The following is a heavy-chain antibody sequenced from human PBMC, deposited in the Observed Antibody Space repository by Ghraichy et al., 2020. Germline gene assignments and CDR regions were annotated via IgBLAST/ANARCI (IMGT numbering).Heavy chain of an antibody. CDR1: GFTFSSYA. Sequence: GESLNISCAASGFTFSSYAMHWVRQAPGKGLEWVAVISYDGSNKYYADSVKGRFTISRDNSKNTLYLQMNSLRAEDTAVYYCARSHIDSQGHYYYGMDVWGQGTTVTVSS. CDR3: ARSHIDSQGHYYYGMDV. D-gene: IGHD2-15*01. CDR2: ISYDGSNK. J-gene: IGHJ6*02. V-gene: IGHV3-30-3*01.